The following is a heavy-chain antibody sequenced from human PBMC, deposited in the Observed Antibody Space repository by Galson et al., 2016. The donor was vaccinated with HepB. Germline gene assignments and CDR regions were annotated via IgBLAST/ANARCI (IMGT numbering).Heavy chain of an antibody. CDR1: GYTLTSSY. D-gene: IGHD4-11*01. CDR3: ARDVQFRFDY. CDR2: INPTGGST. V-gene: IGHV1-46*01. Sequence: SVKVSCKASGYTLTSSYMNWVRQAPGQGLEWMGMINPTGGSTTYAQKFQGRVTMTRDTSTSTVYMDLRSLRSDDTAVYYCARDVQFRFDYWGQGTLVTVSS. J-gene: IGHJ4*02.